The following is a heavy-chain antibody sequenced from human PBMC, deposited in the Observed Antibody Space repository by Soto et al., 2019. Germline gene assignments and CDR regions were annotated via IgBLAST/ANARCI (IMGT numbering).Heavy chain of an antibody. Sequence: PGGSLRLSCAASGFTFSSYAMSWVRQAPGKGLEWVSAISGSGGSTYYADSVKGRFTISRDNSKNTLYLQMNSLRAEDTAVYYCANRFIAAAPGYYYGMDVRGQGTTVTGSS. D-gene: IGHD6-25*01. J-gene: IGHJ6*02. CDR3: ANRFIAAAPGYYYGMDV. CDR2: ISGSGGST. V-gene: IGHV3-23*01. CDR1: GFTFSSYA.